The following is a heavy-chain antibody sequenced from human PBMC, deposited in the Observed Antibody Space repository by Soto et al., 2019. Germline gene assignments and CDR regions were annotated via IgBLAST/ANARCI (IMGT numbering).Heavy chain of an antibody. V-gene: IGHV4-34*01. CDR2: INHSGST. CDR3: ASLRGYSGYEGGPLFVAVLDY. Sequence: SATLSLTCAVYGGSFSGYYWSWIRQPPGKGLEWIGEINHSGSTNYNPSLKSRVTISVDTSKNQFSLMLSSVTAADTAVYYCASLRGYSGYEGGPLFVAVLDYWGQGTLVTVSS. J-gene: IGHJ4*02. CDR1: GGSFSGYY. D-gene: IGHD5-12*01.